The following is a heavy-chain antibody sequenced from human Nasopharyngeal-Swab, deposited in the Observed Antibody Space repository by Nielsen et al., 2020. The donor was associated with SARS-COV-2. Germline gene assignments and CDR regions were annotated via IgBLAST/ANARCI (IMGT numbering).Heavy chain of an antibody. CDR3: AREGEGSGYN. J-gene: IGHJ4*02. Sequence: RQPPGKGLEWIGYIYYSGSTYYNPSLKSRVTISVDTSKNQFSLKLSSVTAADTAVYYCAREGEGSGYNWGQGTLVTVSS. D-gene: IGHD5-12*01. V-gene: IGHV4-30-4*01. CDR2: IYYSGST.